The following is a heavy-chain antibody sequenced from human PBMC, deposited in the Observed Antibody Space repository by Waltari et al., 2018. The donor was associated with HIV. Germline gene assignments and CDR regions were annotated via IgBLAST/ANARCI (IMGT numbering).Heavy chain of an antibody. CDR1: GYTLTELS. J-gene: IGHJ4*02. V-gene: IGHV1-24*01. CDR3: ATSSLRYFDWLDY. CDR2: FDSVDGET. Sequence: QVQLVQSGAEVKKPGASVKVSCKVSGYTLTELSMHWVRQAPGKGLEWMGVFDSVDGETICAKNFLGRVTMTEDTSTDTAYMELSSLRSEDTAVYYCATSSLRYFDWLDYWGQGTLVTVSS. D-gene: IGHD3-9*01.